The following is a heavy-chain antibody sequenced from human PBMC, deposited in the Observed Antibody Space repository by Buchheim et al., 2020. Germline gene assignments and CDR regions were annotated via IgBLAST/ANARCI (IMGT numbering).Heavy chain of an antibody. V-gene: IGHV3-30-3*01. J-gene: IGHJ4*02. CDR1: GFTFSSYA. Sequence: QVQLVESGGGVVQPGRSLRLSCAASGFTFSSYAMHWVRQAPGKGLEWVAVISYDGSNKYYADSVKGRFTISRDNSKNTRYLQMNSLRAEDTAVYYCARDERVVRGVSDYWGQGTL. CDR3: ARDERVVRGVSDY. D-gene: IGHD3-10*01. CDR2: ISYDGSNK.